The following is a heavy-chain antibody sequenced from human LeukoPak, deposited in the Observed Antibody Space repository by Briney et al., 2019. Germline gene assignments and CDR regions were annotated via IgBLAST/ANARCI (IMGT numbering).Heavy chain of an antibody. CDR3: ARDTICSGGSCYSDY. V-gene: IGHV4-38-2*02. CDR1: GDSISSGYY. Sequence: SETLSLTCTVSGDSISSGYYWGWIRQPPGKGLGWIGSIYHSGSTYNNPSLKSRVTISVDTSKNQFSLKLSSVTAADTAVYYCARDTICSGGSCYSDYWGQGTLVTVSS. D-gene: IGHD2-15*01. J-gene: IGHJ4*02. CDR2: IYHSGST.